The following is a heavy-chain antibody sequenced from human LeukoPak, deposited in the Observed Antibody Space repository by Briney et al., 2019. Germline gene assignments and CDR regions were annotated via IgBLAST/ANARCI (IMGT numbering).Heavy chain of an antibody. CDR2: MNPNSGKT. CDR3: ATLSHYYGSGSYYTHYYYGMDV. J-gene: IGHJ6*02. V-gene: IGHV1-8*02. D-gene: IGHD3-10*01. Sequence: ASVKVSCKASGYTFTSYDINWVRQATGQGLEWMGWMNPNSGKTGYAQKFQGRVTMTRNTSISTAYMELSSLRSEDTAVYYCATLSHYYGSGSYYTHYYYGMDVWGQGTTVTVSS. CDR1: GYTFTSYD.